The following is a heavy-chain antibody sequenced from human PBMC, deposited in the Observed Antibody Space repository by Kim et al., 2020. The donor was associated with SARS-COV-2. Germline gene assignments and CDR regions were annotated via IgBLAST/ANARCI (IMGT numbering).Heavy chain of an antibody. V-gene: IGHV3-53*01. Sequence: GGSLRLSCAASGFTVSSNYMSWVRQAPGKGLEWVSVIYSGGSTYYADSVKGRFTISRDNSKNTLYLQMNSLRAEDTAVYYCARDGTEGLGSGFDYWGQGTLVTVSS. CDR3: ARDGTEGLGSGFDY. D-gene: IGHD1-26*01. CDR2: IYSGGST. J-gene: IGHJ4*02. CDR1: GFTVSSNY.